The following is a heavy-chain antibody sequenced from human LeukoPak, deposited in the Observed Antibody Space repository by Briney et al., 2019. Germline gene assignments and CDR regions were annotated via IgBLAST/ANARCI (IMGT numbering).Heavy chain of an antibody. J-gene: IGHJ1*01. CDR2: IYYSGST. V-gene: IGHV4-59*01. CDR1: GGSISSYY. CDR3: ARGRPFQH. Sequence: SQTLSLTCDASGGSISSYYWSWIRQPPGKGLEWIGYIYYSGSTNYNPSLKSRVTISVDTSKNQFSLKLSSVTAADTAVYYCARGRPFQHWGQGTLVTVSS.